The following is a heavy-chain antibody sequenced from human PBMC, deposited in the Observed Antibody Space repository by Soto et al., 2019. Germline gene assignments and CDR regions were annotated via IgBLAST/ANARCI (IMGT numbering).Heavy chain of an antibody. CDR3: ARDHSYGPGYFDY. J-gene: IGHJ4*02. V-gene: IGHV1-69*13. CDR2: IIPIFGTA. Sequence: ASVKVSCKASGGTFSSYAISWVRQAPGQGLEWMGGIIPIFGTANYAQKFQGRVTITADESTSTAYMELSSLRSEDTAVYYCARDHSYGPGYFDYWGQGTLVTVSS. D-gene: IGHD5-18*01. CDR1: GGTFSSYA.